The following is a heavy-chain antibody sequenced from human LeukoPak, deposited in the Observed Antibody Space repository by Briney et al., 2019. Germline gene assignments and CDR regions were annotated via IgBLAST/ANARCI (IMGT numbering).Heavy chain of an antibody. V-gene: IGHV3-48*03. J-gene: IGHJ4*02. CDR2: ISSSGSTI. Sequence: GGSLRLSCAASGFSFSSYEMNWVRQAPGKGLEWVSYISSSGSTIYYAGSVKGRFSISRDNAKNSLYLQMNSLRVEDTAVYYCGRDRVDYWGQGTLVTVSS. CDR1: GFSFSSYE. CDR3: GRDRVDY.